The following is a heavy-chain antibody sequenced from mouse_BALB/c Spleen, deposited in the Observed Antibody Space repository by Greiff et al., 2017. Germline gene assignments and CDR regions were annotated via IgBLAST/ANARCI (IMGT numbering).Heavy chain of an antibody. Sequence: EVMLVESGGGLVQPGGSLKLSCAASGFTFSSYGMSWVRQTPDKRLELVATINSNGGSTYYPDSVKGRFTISRDNAKNTLYLQMSSLRSEDTAMYYCARAYYGNYGDYWGQGTTRTVAS. CDR2: INSNGGST. J-gene: IGHJ2*01. CDR3: ARAYYGNYGDY. CDR1: GFTFSSYG. D-gene: IGHD2-10*01. V-gene: IGHV5-6-3*01.